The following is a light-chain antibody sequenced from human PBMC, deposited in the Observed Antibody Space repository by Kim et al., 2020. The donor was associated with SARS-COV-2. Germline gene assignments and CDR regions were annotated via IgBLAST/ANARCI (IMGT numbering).Light chain of an antibody. Sequence: VSPGESVTLSCRARQSVSFNLSWYQRNPGQAPRLLIYYVSTRATGIPAKFIGSGSGTEFTLTISSLQSEDFAGYYCQQYDEWPLTFGGGTKVDI. J-gene: IGKJ4*01. CDR2: YVS. V-gene: IGKV3-15*01. CDR1: QSVSFN. CDR3: QQYDEWPLT.